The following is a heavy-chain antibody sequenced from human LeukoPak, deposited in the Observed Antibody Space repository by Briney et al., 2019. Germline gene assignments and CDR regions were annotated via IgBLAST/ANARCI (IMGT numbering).Heavy chain of an antibody. CDR2: IYYSGST. CDR1: SGSISSYY. J-gene: IGHJ4*02. CDR3: ARVRGVITDYYFDY. Sequence: SETLSLTCTVSSGSISSYYWSWIRQPPGKGLEWIGYIYYSGSTNYNPSLKSRVTISVDTSKNQFSLKLSSVTAADTAVYYCARVRGVITDYYFDYWGQGTLVTVSS. V-gene: IGHV4-59*01. D-gene: IGHD3-10*01.